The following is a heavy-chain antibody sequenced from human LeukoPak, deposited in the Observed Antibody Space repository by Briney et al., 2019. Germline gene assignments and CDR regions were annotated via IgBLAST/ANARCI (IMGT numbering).Heavy chain of an antibody. CDR3: AKDKGRRYYYDSSGYDY. CDR1: GFTVSSNY. Sequence: PGGSLRLSCAASGFTVSSNYMSWVRQAPGKGLEWVSVIYSGGSTYYADSVKGRCTISRDNAENSLYLQMNSLRAEATALYYCAKDKGRRYYYDSSGYDYWGQGTLVTVSS. V-gene: IGHV3-53*05. J-gene: IGHJ4*02. CDR2: IYSGGST. D-gene: IGHD3-22*01.